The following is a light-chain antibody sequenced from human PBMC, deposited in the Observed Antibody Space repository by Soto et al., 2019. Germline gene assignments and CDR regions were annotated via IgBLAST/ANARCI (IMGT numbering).Light chain of an antibody. CDR3: QQYYYLPYT. J-gene: IGKJ2*01. CDR1: QSISKD. V-gene: IGKV1-33*01. CDR2: EAS. Sequence: IQMTQSPSSLSASVGDRVTITCQASQSISKDVNWYQQKPGKAPKLLMYEASNLETGVPSRFSGSGSQTYFTFTISSLQPEDIATYYCQQYYYLPYTFGQGTKLQI.